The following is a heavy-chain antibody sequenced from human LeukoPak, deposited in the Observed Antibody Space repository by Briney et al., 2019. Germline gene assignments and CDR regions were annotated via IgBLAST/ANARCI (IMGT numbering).Heavy chain of an antibody. J-gene: IGHJ5*02. CDR2: IKSKTDGGTT. V-gene: IGHV3-15*01. Sequence: PGGSLRLSCAASGFTFSNAWMSWVRQAPGKGLEWVGRIKSKTDGGTTDYAAPVKGRFTISRDDSQNTLYLQMNSLKTEDTAVYYCLLEFWSGPFDPWGQGTLVTVSS. D-gene: IGHD3-3*01. CDR3: LLEFWSGPFDP. CDR1: GFTFSNAW.